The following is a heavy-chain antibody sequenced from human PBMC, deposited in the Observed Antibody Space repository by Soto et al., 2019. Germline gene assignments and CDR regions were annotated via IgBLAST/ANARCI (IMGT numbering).Heavy chain of an antibody. V-gene: IGHV3-21*01. D-gene: IGHD3-3*01. CDR2: ISSSSSYI. Sequence: EVQLVESGGGLVKPGGSLRLSCAASGFTFSSYSMNWVRQAPGKGLEWVSSISSSSSYIYYADSVKGRFTISRDNAKNSLYLQMNSLRAEDTAVYYCARGYDFWSGYYKGDAFEIWGQGTMVTVSS. CDR1: GFTFSSYS. CDR3: ARGYDFWSGYYKGDAFEI. J-gene: IGHJ3*02.